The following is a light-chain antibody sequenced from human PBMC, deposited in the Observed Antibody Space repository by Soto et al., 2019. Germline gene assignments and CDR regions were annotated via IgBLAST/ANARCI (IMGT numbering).Light chain of an antibody. Sequence: DIQMTQSPSSLSASVGDRVTITCRASQSISSYLNWHQQKPGKAPKLLIYAASSLQSGVPSRFSGSGSGTDFTLTISSLQPEDFATYYCQQSYSTLFTFGGGTKVEIK. V-gene: IGKV1-39*01. CDR2: AAS. J-gene: IGKJ4*01. CDR3: QQSYSTLFT. CDR1: QSISSY.